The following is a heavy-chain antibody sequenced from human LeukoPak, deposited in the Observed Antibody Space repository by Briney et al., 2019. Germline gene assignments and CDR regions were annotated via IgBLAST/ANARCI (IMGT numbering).Heavy chain of an antibody. CDR3: ARESGSSWSSYGFDY. D-gene: IGHD6-13*01. V-gene: IGHV6-1*01. Sequence: SQTLSLTCAISGDSVSSNSAAWHWIRQSPSRGLEWLVRTYYRSKWYNDYAVSVKSRITINPDTSKNQFSLQLNSVTPEDTAVYFCARESGSSWSSYGFDYWGQGTLVTVSS. J-gene: IGHJ4*02. CDR1: GDSVSSNSAA. CDR2: TYYRSKWYN.